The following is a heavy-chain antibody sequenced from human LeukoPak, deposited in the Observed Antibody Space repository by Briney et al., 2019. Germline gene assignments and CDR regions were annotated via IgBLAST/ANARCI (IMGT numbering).Heavy chain of an antibody. D-gene: IGHD6-13*01. CDR3: AKDGIAAAGFYY. Sequence: PGGSLRLSCAASGFTFSSYGMHWVRQAPGKGLEWVAFIRYDGSNKYYADSVKGRFTISRDNSKNTLYLQMNSLRAEDTAVYYCAKDGIAAAGFYYWGQGTLVTVSS. J-gene: IGHJ4*02. CDR1: GFTFSSYG. V-gene: IGHV3-30*02. CDR2: IRYDGSNK.